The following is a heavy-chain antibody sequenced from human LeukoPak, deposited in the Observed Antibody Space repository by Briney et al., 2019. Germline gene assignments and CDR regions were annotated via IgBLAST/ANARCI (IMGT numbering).Heavy chain of an antibody. CDR3: ARGDGYGSSWYPYLDY. Sequence: SETLSLTCTVSGGSISSGDYYWTWIRQPPGKGLEWIAYIYYSGSTNYNPSLRGRVTISVDTSKNQFSLKVNSVTAADTALYYCARGDGYGSSWYPYLDYWGQGTLVTVSS. D-gene: IGHD6-13*01. CDR1: GGSISSGDYY. V-gene: IGHV4-61*08. CDR2: IYYSGST. J-gene: IGHJ4*02.